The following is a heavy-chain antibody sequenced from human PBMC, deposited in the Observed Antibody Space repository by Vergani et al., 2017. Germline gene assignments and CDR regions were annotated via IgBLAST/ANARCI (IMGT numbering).Heavy chain of an antibody. Sequence: EVQLVQSGAEVKKPGESLRISCKGSGYSFTSYWISWVRQMPGKGLEWMGRIDPSDSYTNYSRSFQGHVTISADKSISTAYLQWSSRKASDTAMYYCASSPRQYGRWFDPWGQGTLVTVSS. J-gene: IGHJ5*02. D-gene: IGHD2/OR15-2a*01. CDR2: IDPSDSYT. V-gene: IGHV5-10-1*03. CDR3: ASSPRQYGRWFDP. CDR1: GYSFTSYW.